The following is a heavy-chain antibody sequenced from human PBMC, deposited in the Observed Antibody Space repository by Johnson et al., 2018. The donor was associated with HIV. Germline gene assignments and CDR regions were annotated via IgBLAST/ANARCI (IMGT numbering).Heavy chain of an antibody. CDR3: ANGRLAAHDAFDI. CDR2: ISGSGGST. D-gene: IGHD1-26*01. J-gene: IGHJ3*02. V-gene: IGHV3-23*04. CDR1: GLTFSSYA. Sequence: VQLVESGGGLVQPGGSLRLSCAASGLTFSSYAMSWVRQAPGKGLEWVSSISGSGGSTYYADSVKGRFTISRDNSKNTLYLQMNSLRAEDTAVYYCANGRLAAHDAFDIWGQGTMVTVSS.